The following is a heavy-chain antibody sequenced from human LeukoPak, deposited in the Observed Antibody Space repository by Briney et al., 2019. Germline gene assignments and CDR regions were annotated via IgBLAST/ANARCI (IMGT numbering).Heavy chain of an antibody. V-gene: IGHV4-4*07. CDR3: ARDFRQDILTSYPDAFDI. Sequence: PSETLSLTCTVSGGSISSYYLSWIRQPAGKGLEGIGRIYTSGSTNYNPSLKSRVTMSVDTSKNQFSLKLSSVTAADTAVYYCARDFRQDILTSYPDAFDIWGQGTIVTVSS. D-gene: IGHD3-9*01. CDR1: GGSISSYY. CDR2: IYTSGST. J-gene: IGHJ3*02.